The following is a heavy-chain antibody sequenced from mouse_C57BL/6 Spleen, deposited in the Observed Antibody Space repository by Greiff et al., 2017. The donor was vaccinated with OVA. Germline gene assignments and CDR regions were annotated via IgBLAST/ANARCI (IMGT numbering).Heavy chain of an antibody. CDR2: IDPSDSYT. V-gene: IGHV1-50*01. Sequence: QVQLQQPGAELVKPGASVKLSCKASGYTFTSYWMQWVKQRPGQGLEWIGEIDPSDSYTNYNQKFKGKATLTVDTSSSTAYMQLSSLTSEDSAVYYCASSPDYYGSSHWYFEVWGTGTTVTVSS. D-gene: IGHD1-1*01. CDR1: GYTFTSYW. CDR3: ASSPDYYGSSHWYFEV. J-gene: IGHJ1*03.